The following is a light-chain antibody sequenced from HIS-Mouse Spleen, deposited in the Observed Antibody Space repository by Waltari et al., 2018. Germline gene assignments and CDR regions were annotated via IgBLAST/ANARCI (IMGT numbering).Light chain of an antibody. Sequence: SYELTQPPSVSVSPGQTARITCSGDALPKKYAYWYQQKSGQAPVLAIYEDSKRPSGIPERFYGSSSGTMATLTISGAQVEDEADYYCYSAADNSGVFGGGTKLTVL. J-gene: IGLJ2*01. CDR2: EDS. CDR1: ALPKKY. CDR3: YSAADNSGV. V-gene: IGLV3-10*01.